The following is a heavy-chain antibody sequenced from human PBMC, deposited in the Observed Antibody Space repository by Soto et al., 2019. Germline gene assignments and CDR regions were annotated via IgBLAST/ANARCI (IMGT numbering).Heavy chain of an antibody. CDR3: ARGATHGSSWYFWFDP. D-gene: IGHD6-13*01. V-gene: IGHV1-69*01. J-gene: IGHJ5*02. CDR1: GGTFSTYS. Sequence: QMQLVQSGAEVRMPGSSVKVSCKASGGTFSTYSINWVRQAPGQGLEWMGGIIPLFGTTNYAQKFKGRVTITADASTSTAYMELSSLRAEDAAVYYCARGATHGSSWYFWFDPWGQGTLVTVSS. CDR2: IIPLFGTT.